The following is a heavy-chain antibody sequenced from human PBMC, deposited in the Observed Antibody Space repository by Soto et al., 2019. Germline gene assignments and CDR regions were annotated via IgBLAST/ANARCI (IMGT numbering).Heavy chain of an antibody. D-gene: IGHD3-22*01. Sequence: SETLSLTCDVSGGYISSSNWWSWVRQPPGKGLEWIGEMYHDGSTYYNPSLRSRLSISVDKSRKQFSLRLNSVTAAETAVYYCARHNYYANHYYYGMDVWGQGTTVTVSS. CDR3: ARHNYYANHYYYGMDV. CDR1: GGYISSSNW. CDR2: MYHDGST. V-gene: IGHV4-4*02. J-gene: IGHJ6*02.